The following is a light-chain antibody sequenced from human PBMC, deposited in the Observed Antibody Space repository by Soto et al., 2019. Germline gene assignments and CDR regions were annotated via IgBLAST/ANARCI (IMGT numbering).Light chain of an antibody. CDR1: QSVDNF. CDR2: GAS. J-gene: IGKJ1*01. V-gene: IGKV1-39*01. Sequence: DIQMTQSPSSLSASVGDRVTITCWASQSVDNFLNWYQQKPGKAPKLLIYGASSLQSGVPSRFSGSGSGTDFTLTISSLQPADLGTYYCQQSYSTWTFGQGTKVEIK. CDR3: QQSYSTWT.